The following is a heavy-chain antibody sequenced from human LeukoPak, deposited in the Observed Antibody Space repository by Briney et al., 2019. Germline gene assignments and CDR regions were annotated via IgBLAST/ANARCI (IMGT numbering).Heavy chain of an antibody. CDR1: GFTFSGSA. J-gene: IGHJ6*03. D-gene: IGHD6-13*01. V-gene: IGHV3-73*01. CDR3: TRHGSSSSAMGYYYYMDV. CDR2: IRSKANSYAT. Sequence: PGGSLRLSCAASGFTFSGSAMHWVRQASGKGLEWVGRIRSKANSYATAYAASVKGRFTISRDDSKNTAYLQMNSLKTEDTAVYYCTRHGSSSSAMGYYYYMDVWGKGTTVTVSS.